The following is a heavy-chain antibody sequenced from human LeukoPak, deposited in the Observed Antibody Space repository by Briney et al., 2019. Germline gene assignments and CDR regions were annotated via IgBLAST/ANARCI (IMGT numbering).Heavy chain of an antibody. CDR1: GGSISSYY. Sequence: SETLSLTCTVSGGSISSYYWSWIRQPPGKGLEWIGYIYYSGSTNYNPSLKSRVTISVDTSKNQSSLKLSSVTAADTAVYYCARCKLGSSWFLDYWGQGTLVTVSS. V-gene: IGHV4-59*01. CDR3: ARCKLGSSWFLDY. CDR2: IYYSGST. J-gene: IGHJ4*02. D-gene: IGHD6-13*01.